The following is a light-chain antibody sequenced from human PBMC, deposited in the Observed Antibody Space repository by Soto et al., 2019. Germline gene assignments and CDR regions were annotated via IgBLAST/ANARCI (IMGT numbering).Light chain of an antibody. CDR3: QTWGTAIHDVV. CDR1: SGHSSYA. CDR2: LNSDGSH. V-gene: IGLV4-69*01. J-gene: IGLJ2*01. Sequence: QSVLTQSPSASASLGASVKLTCTLSSGHSSYAIAWHQQQPEKGPRYLMKLNSDGSHSKGDGIPDRFSGSSSGAERHLTIYSLQSEDEADYYCQTWGTAIHDVVFGGGTKLTVL.